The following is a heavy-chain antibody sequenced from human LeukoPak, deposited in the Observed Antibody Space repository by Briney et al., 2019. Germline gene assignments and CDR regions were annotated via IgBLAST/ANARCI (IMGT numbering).Heavy chain of an antibody. CDR2: IIPIYDTT. D-gene: IGHD5-18*01. J-gene: IGHJ4*02. CDR1: GDIFTSYA. V-gene: IGHV1-69*06. Sequence: SVKVSCKASGDIFTSYAITWVRQAPGQGLEWVGKIIPIYDTTDYAQKFQGRVTITADKSTNTAYMELNSLSYEDTAYYYCARDTNGYSSGPSLFDYWGQGTLVTVSS. CDR3: ARDTNGYSSGPSLFDY.